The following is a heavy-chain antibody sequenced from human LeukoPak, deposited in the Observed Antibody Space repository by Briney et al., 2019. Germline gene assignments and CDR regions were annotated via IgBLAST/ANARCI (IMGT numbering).Heavy chain of an antibody. CDR3: ASLGSGAIYFDY. J-gene: IGHJ4*02. Sequence: SETLSLTCAVSGYSISSGYYWGWIRQPPGKGLEWIGSIYHSGSTYYNPSLKSRVTISVDTSKNQFSLKLSSVTAADTAVYYCASLGSGAIYFDYWGQGTLVTVSP. D-gene: IGHD3-10*01. V-gene: IGHV4-38-2*01. CDR1: GYSISSGYY. CDR2: IYHSGST.